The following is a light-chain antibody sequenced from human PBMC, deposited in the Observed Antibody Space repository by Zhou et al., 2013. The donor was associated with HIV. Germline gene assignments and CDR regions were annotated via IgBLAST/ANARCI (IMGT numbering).Light chain of an antibody. V-gene: IGLV1-51*01. CDR3: GTWDSSLSGVI. Sequence: QSVLTQPPSVSAAPGQKVTISCSGTRSNIGFHSVSWYQQLPGTVPKVVIFDNNKRPSGIPDRFSGSKSGTSATLGITGLQTGDEADYYCGTWDSSLSGVIFGGGTKLTVL. CDR1: RSNIGFHS. J-gene: IGLJ2*01. CDR2: DNN.